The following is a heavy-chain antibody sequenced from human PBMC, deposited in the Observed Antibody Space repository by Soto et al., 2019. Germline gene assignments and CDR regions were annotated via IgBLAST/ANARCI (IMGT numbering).Heavy chain of an antibody. CDR2: IIPILGIA. V-gene: IGHV1-69*04. Sequence: SVKVSCKASGGTFSSYTISWVRQAPGQGLEWMGRIIPILGIANYAQKFQGRVTITADKSTSTAYMELSSLRSEDTAVYYCAIDRCDYGDVCWFVSWGQGTLVTVFS. CDR3: AIDRCDYGDVCWFVS. D-gene: IGHD4-17*01. J-gene: IGHJ5*01. CDR1: GGTFSSYT.